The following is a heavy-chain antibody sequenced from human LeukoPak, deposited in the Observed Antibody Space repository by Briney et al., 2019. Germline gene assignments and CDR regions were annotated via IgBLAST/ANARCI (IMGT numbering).Heavy chain of an antibody. J-gene: IGHJ4*02. CDR2: IDYSGST. CDR3: ARDGPGSMYYFDY. D-gene: IGHD1-26*01. CDR1: GCSLSSSSYY. V-gene: IGHV4-39*07. Sequence: SETLSLTCTVSGCSLSSSSYYWGWIRQPPGKGLECIGSIDYSGSTYYDPSLKSRVNISVDTSKNHFSLKLSSVTAADTAVYYCARDGPGSMYYFDYWGQGNLVTVSS.